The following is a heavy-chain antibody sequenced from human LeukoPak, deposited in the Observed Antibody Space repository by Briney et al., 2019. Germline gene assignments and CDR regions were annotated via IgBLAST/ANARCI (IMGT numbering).Heavy chain of an antibody. J-gene: IGHJ6*02. CDR1: GFTFSSYA. Sequence: PGGSLRLSCAASGFTFSSYAMSCVRQAPGKGLEWVANIKQDGSEKYYVDSVKGRFTISRDNAKNSLYLQMNSLRAEDTAVYYCAREGDYYGMDVWGQGTTVTVSS. CDR3: AREGDYYGMDV. CDR2: IKQDGSEK. V-gene: IGHV3-7*01.